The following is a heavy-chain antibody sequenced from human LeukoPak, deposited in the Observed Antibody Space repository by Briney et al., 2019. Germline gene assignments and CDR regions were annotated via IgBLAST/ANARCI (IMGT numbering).Heavy chain of an antibody. CDR1: GFTFSTYS. V-gene: IGHV3-30*03. CDR3: ASPKEPYSGSYYYFDY. CDR2: ISYDGISK. D-gene: IGHD1-26*01. J-gene: IGHJ4*02. Sequence: GGSLRLSCAASGFTFSTYSMSWVRQAPGKGLEWVAVISYDGISKYYADSVKGRFTISRDNSKNTLYLQMNSLRAEDTAVYYCASPKEPYSGSYYYFDYWGQGTLVTVSS.